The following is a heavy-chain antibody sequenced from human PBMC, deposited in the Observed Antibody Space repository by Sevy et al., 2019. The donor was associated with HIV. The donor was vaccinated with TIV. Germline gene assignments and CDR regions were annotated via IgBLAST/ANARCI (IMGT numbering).Heavy chain of an antibody. CDR1: GGTFSSYA. Sequence: ASVKVSCKASGGTFSSYAISWVRQAPGQGLEWMGGIIPIFGTANYAQKFQGRVTITADESTSTAYMELSSLRSEDTAVYYCARDTGDSNYYYYYMDVWGKWTTVTVSS. V-gene: IGHV1-69*13. D-gene: IGHD7-27*01. J-gene: IGHJ6*03. CDR2: IIPIFGTA. CDR3: ARDTGDSNYYYYYMDV.